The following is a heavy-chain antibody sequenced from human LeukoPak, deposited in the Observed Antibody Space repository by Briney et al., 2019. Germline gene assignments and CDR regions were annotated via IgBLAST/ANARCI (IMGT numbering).Heavy chain of an antibody. CDR2: ISISGDDT. CDR3: ANEIRPNDY. J-gene: IGHJ4*02. Sequence: PGGSLRLSCATSGFSFSSHAITWVRQAPGKGLEWLSAISISGDDTYYADSVKGRFTISRDNSKNTLYLQMNSLSADDTAMYYCANEIRPNDYWGQGTLVTVSS. V-gene: IGHV3-23*01. D-gene: IGHD4-17*01. CDR1: GFSFSSHA.